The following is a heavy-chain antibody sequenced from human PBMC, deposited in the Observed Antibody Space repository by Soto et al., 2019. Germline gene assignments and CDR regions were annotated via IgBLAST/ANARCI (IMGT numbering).Heavy chain of an antibody. CDR1: GYSFTIYW. V-gene: IGHV5-10-1*01. J-gene: IGHJ6*02. Sequence: PGESLTISCQGSGYSFTIYWISWGRQLSGKGLGWMGRIDPSDSYTNYSPSFQGHVTISADKSISTAYLQWSSLKASDTAMYYCARVNPLRYFDWLRDDKYGMDVWGQGTTVTVSS. D-gene: IGHD3-9*01. CDR3: ARVNPLRYFDWLRDDKYGMDV. CDR2: IDPSDSYT.